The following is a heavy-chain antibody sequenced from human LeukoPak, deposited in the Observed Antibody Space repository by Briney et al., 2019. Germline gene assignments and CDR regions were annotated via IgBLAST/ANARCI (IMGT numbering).Heavy chain of an antibody. D-gene: IGHD6-19*01. CDR1: GGSISSSNYY. CDR3: ARVGGGWFWYMDV. V-gene: IGHV4-39*07. Sequence: SESLSLTCTVSGGSISSSNYYWGWIRQPPGKGLEWIGSIYYSGSTYYNPSLRSRVTISVDTSKNQFSLKVSSVTAADTAVYYCARVGGGWFWYMDVWGKGTTVTVSS. CDR2: IYYSGST. J-gene: IGHJ6*03.